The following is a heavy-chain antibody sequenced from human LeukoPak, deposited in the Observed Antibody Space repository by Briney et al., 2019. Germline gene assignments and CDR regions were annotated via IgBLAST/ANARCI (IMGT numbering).Heavy chain of an antibody. CDR1: GFTLSNYA. Sequence: GGSLRLSCAGSGFTLSNYAMKWVRQAPGKGLEWVSGISGGSHSGGSGTTYYADSVKGRFTISRDNSKNTLYLQMNSLRVEDTAVYYCVKDLGPRGEWGQGTLVTVSS. V-gene: IGHV3-23*01. CDR2: ISGGSHSGGSGTT. J-gene: IGHJ4*02. D-gene: IGHD2-21*01. CDR3: VKDLGPRGE.